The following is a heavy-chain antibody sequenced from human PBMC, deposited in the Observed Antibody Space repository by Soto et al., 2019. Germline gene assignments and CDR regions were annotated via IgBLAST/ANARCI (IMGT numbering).Heavy chain of an antibody. Sequence: SLRLSCAASGFTFSYYWMHWVRQAPGKGLVWVSRMNSDGSSTSYADSVKGRFTISRDNAKNTLILQMNSLGAEDSAVYYCAREGPAVTTWLDHWGQGTQVTVSS. CDR3: AREGPAVTTWLDH. CDR2: MNSDGSST. D-gene: IGHD4-17*01. J-gene: IGHJ4*02. V-gene: IGHV3-74*01. CDR1: GFTFSYYW.